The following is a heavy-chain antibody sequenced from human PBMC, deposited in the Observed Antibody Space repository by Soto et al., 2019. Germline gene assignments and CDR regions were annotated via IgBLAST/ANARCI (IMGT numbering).Heavy chain of an antibody. CDR1: GGTFSSYA. J-gene: IGHJ6*02. CDR3: ARGDTAMVTINYYYYGMDV. CDR2: IIPIFGTA. D-gene: IGHD5-18*01. V-gene: IGHV1-69*01. Sequence: QVQLVQSGAEVKKPGSSVKVSCKASGGTFSSYAISWVRQAPGQGLEWMGGIIPIFGTANYEQKFQGRVTITEDESTSTAYMELSSLRSEDTAVYYCARGDTAMVTINYYYYGMDVWGQGTTVTVSS.